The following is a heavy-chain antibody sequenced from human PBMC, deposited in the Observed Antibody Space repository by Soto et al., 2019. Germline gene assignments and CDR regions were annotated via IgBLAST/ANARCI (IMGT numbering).Heavy chain of an antibody. Sequence: EVQLVESGGGLVQPGGSLRLSCAASGFTFSSYWMHWVRQAPGKGLVWVSRINSDVSGTSYADSVKGRFPISRDNAKNTLFLQMNSLRAEDTAVYYCARDRSYGMDVWVRGTTVTVSS. J-gene: IGHJ6*02. CDR2: INSDVSGT. CDR1: GFTFSSYW. CDR3: ARDRSYGMDV. V-gene: IGHV3-74*01.